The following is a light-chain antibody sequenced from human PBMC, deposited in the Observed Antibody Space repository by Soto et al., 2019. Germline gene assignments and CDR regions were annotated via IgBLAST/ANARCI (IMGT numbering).Light chain of an antibody. Sequence: EIVLTQSPGTLSLSPGERATLSCRASQSVSSYLAWYQQKPGQAPRLLIYGASSRATGIPDRFSGSGSGTDFTLTISRLEPEDFVVYYCQQYGSTPRTFGQGTKVDI. CDR2: GAS. V-gene: IGKV3-20*01. J-gene: IGKJ1*01. CDR3: QQYGSTPRT. CDR1: QSVSSY.